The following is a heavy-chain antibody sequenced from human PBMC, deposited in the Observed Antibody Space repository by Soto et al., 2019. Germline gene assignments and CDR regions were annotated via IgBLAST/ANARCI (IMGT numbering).Heavy chain of an antibody. D-gene: IGHD2-2*01. CDR3: AREGGYCSSTSCYFGYYYYGMDV. CDR1: GYTFTSYG. CDR2: ISAYNSNT. V-gene: IGHV1-18*01. Sequence: QVQLVQSGAEVKKPGASVKVSCKTSGYTFTSYGISWVRQAPGQGLEWMGWISAYNSNTNYAQKLQGRVTMTTDTSTSTADMELRSLRSDDTAVYYCAREGGYCSSTSCYFGYYYYGMDVWGQGTTVTVSS. J-gene: IGHJ6*02.